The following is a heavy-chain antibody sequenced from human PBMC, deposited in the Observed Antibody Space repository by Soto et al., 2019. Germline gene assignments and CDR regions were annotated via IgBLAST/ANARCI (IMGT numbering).Heavy chain of an antibody. Sequence: GGSLRLSCAASGFTFSSYGMHWVRQAPGKGLEWVAVIWYDGSNKYYADSVKGRFTISRDNSKNTLYLQMNSLGAEDTAVYYCARELTSYSSGWYWFDPWGQGTLVTVSS. CDR3: ARELTSYSSGWYWFDP. CDR1: GFTFSSYG. J-gene: IGHJ5*02. CDR2: IWYDGSNK. V-gene: IGHV3-33*01. D-gene: IGHD6-19*01.